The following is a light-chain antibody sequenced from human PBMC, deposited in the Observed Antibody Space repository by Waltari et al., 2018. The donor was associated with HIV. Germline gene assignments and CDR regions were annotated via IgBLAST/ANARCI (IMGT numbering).Light chain of an antibody. CDR2: GVK. CDR3: ISYTRSATWV. V-gene: IGLV2-14*01. J-gene: IGLJ3*02. Sequence: QSALTQPASVSGSPGQSITISCTGTSSDLGAYNPVPWYQHHPGKPPKVVIYGVKNRPSGVSNRFSGSKSGNTASLTISGLQAEDEADYYCISYTRSATWVFGGGTKLTVL. CDR1: SSDLGAYNP.